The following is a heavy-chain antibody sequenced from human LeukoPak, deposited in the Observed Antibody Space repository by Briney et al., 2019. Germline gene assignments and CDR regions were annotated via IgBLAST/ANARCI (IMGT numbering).Heavy chain of an antibody. CDR1: GGSISSYY. J-gene: IGHJ6*02. CDR3: ARARGYSGYDAYYYYYGMDV. CDR2: IYYSGST. D-gene: IGHD5-12*01. V-gene: IGHV4-59*01. Sequence: PSETLSLTCTVSGGSISSYYWSWIRQPPGKGLEWIGYIYYSGSTNYNPSLKSRVTISVDTSKNQFSLKLSSVTAADTAVYYCARARGYSGYDAYYYYYGMDVWGQGTTVTVSS.